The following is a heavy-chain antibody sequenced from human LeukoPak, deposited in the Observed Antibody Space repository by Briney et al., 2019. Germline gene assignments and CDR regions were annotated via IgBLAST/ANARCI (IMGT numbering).Heavy chain of an antibody. J-gene: IGHJ5*02. CDR1: GGSISSYY. CDR2: IYYSGST. V-gene: IGHV4-39*01. Sequence: PSETLSLTCTVSGGSISSYYWGWIRQPPGKGLEWIGSIYYSGSTYYNPSLKSRVTISVDTSKNQFSLKLSSVTAADTAVYYCARLVVAAINWFDPWGQGTLVTVSS. CDR3: ARLVVAAINWFDP. D-gene: IGHD2-15*01.